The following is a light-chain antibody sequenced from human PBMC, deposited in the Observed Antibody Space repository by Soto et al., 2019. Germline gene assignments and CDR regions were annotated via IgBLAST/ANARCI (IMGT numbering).Light chain of an antibody. Sequence: ETVLTQSPATLSLSPGERATLSCRASQSVSWALARYQQKPGQAPRLLLYDASNRATGVPARFSGSGSDSGTDFTLTISGLEPEDFAVYYCQQRARWPLTFGGGTKVEIK. CDR2: DAS. J-gene: IGKJ4*01. CDR1: QSVSWA. CDR3: QQRARWPLT. V-gene: IGKV3-11*01.